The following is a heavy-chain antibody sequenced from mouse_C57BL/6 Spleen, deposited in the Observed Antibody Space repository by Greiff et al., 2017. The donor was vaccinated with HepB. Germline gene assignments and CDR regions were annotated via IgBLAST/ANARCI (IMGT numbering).Heavy chain of an antibody. CDR2: IDPETGGT. CDR3: TRVSSGLFAY. J-gene: IGHJ3*01. CDR1: GYTFTDYE. Sequence: VQLQQSGAELVRPGASVTLSCKASGYTFTDYEMHWVKQTPVHGLEWIGAIDPETGGTAYNQKFKGKAILTADKSSSTAYMELRSLTSEDSAVYYCTRVSSGLFAYWGQGTLVTVSA. V-gene: IGHV1-15*01. D-gene: IGHD3-2*02.